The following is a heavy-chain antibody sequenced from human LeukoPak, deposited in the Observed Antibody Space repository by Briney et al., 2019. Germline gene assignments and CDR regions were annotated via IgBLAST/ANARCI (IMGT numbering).Heavy chain of an antibody. V-gene: IGHV4-39*01. CDR3: ARVLRGGTYYFDY. CDR2: IFYSGTT. D-gene: IGHD1-26*01. J-gene: IGHJ4*02. Sequence: PSETLSLTCTVSGGSISSSSYYWGGIRQPPGKGLEWIGNIFYSGTTYYNPSLKSRVTISVDTSKNQFSLKLRSVPAADTAVYYCARVLRGGTYYFDYWGQGTLVTVFS. CDR1: GGSISSSSYY.